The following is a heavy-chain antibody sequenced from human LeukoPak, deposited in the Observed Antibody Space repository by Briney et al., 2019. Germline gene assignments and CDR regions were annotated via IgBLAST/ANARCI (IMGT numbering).Heavy chain of an antibody. CDR2: IHNSGST. Sequence: SETLSLICAVSGGTISSYYWNWIRQPPREGLEWIGCIHNSGSTKYNPSLRSRVAISVDTSKSQFSLKLSSVTAADTAVYYCARWYYSGWAFDYWGQGTLVTVSS. V-gene: IGHV4-59*08. J-gene: IGHJ4*02. D-gene: IGHD6-19*01. CDR3: ARWYYSGWAFDY. CDR1: GGTISSYY.